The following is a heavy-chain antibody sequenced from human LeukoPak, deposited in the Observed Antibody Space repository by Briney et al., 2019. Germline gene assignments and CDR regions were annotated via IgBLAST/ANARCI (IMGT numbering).Heavy chain of an antibody. D-gene: IGHD2-15*01. J-gene: IGHJ4*02. CDR2: INPSGGST. CDR1: GYTFTSYY. Sequence: GASVKVSCTASGYTFTSYYMHWVRQAPGQGLEWMGLINPSGGSTSYAQKFQGRVTMTRDTSTSTVYMELSSLRSEDTAVFYCASQLGYYSGGSCYSFDYWGQGTLVTVSS. V-gene: IGHV1-46*01. CDR3: ASQLGYYSGGSCYSFDY.